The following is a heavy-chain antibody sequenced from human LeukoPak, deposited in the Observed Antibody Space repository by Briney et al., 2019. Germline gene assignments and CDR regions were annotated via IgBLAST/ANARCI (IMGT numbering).Heavy chain of an antibody. V-gene: IGHV3-48*03. CDR3: ARDRIGGFDGAFDI. J-gene: IGHJ3*02. Sequence: AGGSLRLSCEASGFTFSSYEMNWVRLAPGKGLEWVSYISSSGSTIYYADSVKGRFTISRDNAKNSLCLQMNSLRAEDTAIYYCARDRIGGFDGAFDIWGQGTMVTVSS. CDR1: GFTFSSYE. D-gene: IGHD5-24*01. CDR2: ISSSGSTI.